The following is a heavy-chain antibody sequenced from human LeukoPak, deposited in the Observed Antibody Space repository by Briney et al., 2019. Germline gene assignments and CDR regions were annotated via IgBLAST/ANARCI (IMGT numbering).Heavy chain of an antibody. V-gene: IGHV1-69*05. CDR1: GGTFSSYA. J-gene: IGHJ4*02. D-gene: IGHD2-21*02. CDR2: IIPIFGTA. Sequence: SVKVSCKASGGTFSSYAISWVRQAPGQGLEWMGGIIPIFGTANYAQKFQGRVTITTDESTSTAYMELSSLRSEDTAVYYCARSGPTLRDCGGDCYSLPLNYWGQGTLVTVSS. CDR3: ARSGPTLRDCGGDCYSLPLNY.